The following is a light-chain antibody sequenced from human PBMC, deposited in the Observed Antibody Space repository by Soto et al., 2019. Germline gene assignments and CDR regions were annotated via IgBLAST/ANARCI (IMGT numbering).Light chain of an antibody. CDR3: HQLKNWPLT. J-gene: IGKJ4*01. CDR1: QSVSSY. V-gene: IGKV3-11*01. CDR2: DAS. Sequence: EIVLTQSPATLSLSPGERATLSCRASQSVSSYLAWYQQKPGQAPRLLIYDASHRATGIPARFSGSGSGTDFTLTIRSLEPEDFAVYYCHQLKNWPLTFGGGTKVEIK.